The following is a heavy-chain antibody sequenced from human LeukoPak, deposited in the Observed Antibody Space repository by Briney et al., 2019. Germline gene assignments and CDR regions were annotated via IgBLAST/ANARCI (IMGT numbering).Heavy chain of an antibody. D-gene: IGHD2-21*01. Sequence: SETLSLTCAVYGGSFSGYYWSWIRQPPGKGLEWIGEINHSGSTNYNPSLKSRVTTSVDTSKNQFSLKLSSVTAADTAVYYCARGVFLFYYYGMDVWGQGTTVTVSS. CDR1: GGSFSGYY. V-gene: IGHV4-34*01. CDR2: INHSGST. CDR3: ARGVFLFYYYGMDV. J-gene: IGHJ6*02.